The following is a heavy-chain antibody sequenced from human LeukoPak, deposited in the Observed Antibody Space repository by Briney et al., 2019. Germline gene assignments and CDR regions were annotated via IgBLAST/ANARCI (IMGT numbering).Heavy chain of an antibody. CDR1: GGSISSGDYY. Sequence: PSETLSLTCTVSGGSISSGDYYWSWIRQPPGKGLEWIGYIYYSGSTYYNPSLKSRVTISVDTSKNQFSLKLSSVTAADTAVYYCARFEVPAPNYHYYYMDVWGKGTTVTVSS. CDR2: IYYSGST. J-gene: IGHJ6*03. V-gene: IGHV4-30-4*08. CDR3: ARFEVPAPNYHYYYMDV. D-gene: IGHD2-2*01.